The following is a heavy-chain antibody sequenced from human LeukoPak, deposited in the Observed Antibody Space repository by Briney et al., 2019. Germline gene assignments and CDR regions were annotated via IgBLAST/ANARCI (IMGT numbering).Heavy chain of an antibody. Sequence: GGSLRLXCAASGFTFSSYAKNWARQAPGKGLEWVSTITGSGGDAYYADSVKGRFTISRDNSKNTLYLQMNSLRAEDTAIYYCAKDPYVGGGYHFDSWGQGSLVTVSS. CDR1: GFTFSSYA. V-gene: IGHV3-23*01. J-gene: IGHJ4*02. CDR2: ITGSGGDA. CDR3: AKDPYVGGGYHFDS. D-gene: IGHD3-22*01.